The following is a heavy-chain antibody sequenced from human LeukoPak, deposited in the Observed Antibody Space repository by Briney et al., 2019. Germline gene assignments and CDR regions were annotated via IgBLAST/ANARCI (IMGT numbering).Heavy chain of an antibody. CDR1: GFTFRSYG. CDR3: AKSRPFVGDYYYYYGMDV. J-gene: IGHJ6*02. CDR2: IRYDGSNQ. Sequence: GGSLRLSCAASGFTFRSYGMHWVRQAPGKGLECVAFIRYDGSNQYYADSVKGRFTISRYNSKNTLYLQMNSLRADGTAVYYCAKSRPFVGDYYYYYGMDVWGQGTTVTVSS. V-gene: IGHV3-30*02. D-gene: IGHD2-21*01.